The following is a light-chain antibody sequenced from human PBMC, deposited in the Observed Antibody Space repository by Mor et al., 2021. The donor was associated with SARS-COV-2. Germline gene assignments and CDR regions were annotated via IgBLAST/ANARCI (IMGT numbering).Light chain of an antibody. J-gene: IGKJ2*01. CDR1: QSVSSN. CDR2: GAS. Sequence: LSCRASQSVSSNLAWYQQKPGQAPRLLIYGASTRATGIPARFSGSGSGTEFTLTISSLQSEDFAVYYCQQYNNWPGYTFGQG. V-gene: IGKV3-15*01. CDR3: QQYNNWPGYT.